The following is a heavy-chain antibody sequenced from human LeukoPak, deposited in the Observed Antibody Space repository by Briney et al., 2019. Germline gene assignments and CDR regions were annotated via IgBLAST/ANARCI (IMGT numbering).Heavy chain of an antibody. CDR1: GGSISSGGFY. V-gene: IGHV4-31*03. CDR3: ARDHNDSRSGSNWFDP. Sequence: SPQTLSLTCTDSGGSISSGGFYWSWIRQHPGKGLEWIGYIYYRGSTYYNPSLKSRVTISVDTSKNQFSLKLSSVTAADTAVYYCARDHNDSRSGSNWFDPWGQGTLVTVSS. J-gene: IGHJ5*02. D-gene: IGHD3-3*01. CDR2: IYYRGST.